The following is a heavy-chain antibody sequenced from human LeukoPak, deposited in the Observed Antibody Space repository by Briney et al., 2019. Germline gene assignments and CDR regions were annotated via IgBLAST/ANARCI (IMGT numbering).Heavy chain of an antibody. Sequence: GRSLTLSCAASVLTFSSYGMHWVRQAPGKGLEGVAVISYDGSNKYYADSVKGRFTISRDNSKNTLYLQMNSLRAEDTAVYYCAKDLVLRYFDWAFDYWGQGTLVTVSS. CDR2: ISYDGSNK. D-gene: IGHD3-9*01. CDR1: VLTFSSYG. CDR3: AKDLVLRYFDWAFDY. V-gene: IGHV3-30*18. J-gene: IGHJ4*02.